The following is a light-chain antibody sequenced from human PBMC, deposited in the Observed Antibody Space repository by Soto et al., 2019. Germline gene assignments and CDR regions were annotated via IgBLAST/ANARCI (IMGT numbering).Light chain of an antibody. CDR2: EVS. Sequence: QSALTQPPSASGSPGQSVPISCTGTSSDVGGYKYVSWYQQHPGKVPKLRIYEVSKRPSGVPDRFSGSKSGNTASLTVSGLQAEDEADYYCSSYAGSNTDYVFGTGTKLTVL. J-gene: IGLJ1*01. CDR1: SSDVGGYKY. V-gene: IGLV2-8*01. CDR3: SSYAGSNTDYV.